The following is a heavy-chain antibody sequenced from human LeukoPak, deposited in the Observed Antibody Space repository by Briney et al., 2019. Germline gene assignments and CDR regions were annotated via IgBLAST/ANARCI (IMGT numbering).Heavy chain of an antibody. V-gene: IGHV3-7*01. CDR1: GFTFVTYG. Sequence: GGSLRLSCAASGFTFVTYGMTWVRQAPGKGLEWVANMDQNGSEKYYVDSVKGRFTISRDSAKKSLYLQMNSLRAEDTAVYYCARWAGNYFGSSGYPRPFEYWGQGTLVTVSS. J-gene: IGHJ4*02. CDR2: MDQNGSEK. CDR3: ARWAGNYFGSSGYPRPFEY. D-gene: IGHD3-22*01.